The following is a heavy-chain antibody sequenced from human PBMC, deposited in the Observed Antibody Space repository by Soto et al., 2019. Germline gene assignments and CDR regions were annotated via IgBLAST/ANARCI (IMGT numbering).Heavy chain of an antibody. CDR3: ARKGIAVAGIAFDI. Sequence: PGGSLRLSCAASGFTFSSYEMTWVRQAPGKGLEWVSYISSSGSTIYYADSVKGRFTISRDNAKNSLYLQMNSLRVEDTAVYYCARKGIAVAGIAFDIWGQGTMVTVSS. V-gene: IGHV3-48*03. CDR1: GFTFSSYE. D-gene: IGHD6-19*01. J-gene: IGHJ3*02. CDR2: ISSSGSTI.